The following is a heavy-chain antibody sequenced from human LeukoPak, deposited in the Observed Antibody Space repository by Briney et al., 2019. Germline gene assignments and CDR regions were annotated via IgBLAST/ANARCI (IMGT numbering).Heavy chain of an antibody. D-gene: IGHD3-22*01. J-gene: IGHJ4*02. Sequence: GGSLRLSCAASGFTFSSYEMNWLRQAPGKGLEWVSYISSSGSTIYYADSVKGRFSISGDNAKNSLYLQMNSLRAEDTAVYYGARHKLKTSKGMYYYDSSGYPMGEYWGQGTLVTVSS. CDR1: GFTFSSYE. CDR3: ARHKLKTSKGMYYYDSSGYPMGEY. CDR2: ISSSGSTI. V-gene: IGHV3-48*03.